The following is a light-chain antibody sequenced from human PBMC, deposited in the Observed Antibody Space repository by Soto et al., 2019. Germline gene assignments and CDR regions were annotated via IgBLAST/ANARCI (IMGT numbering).Light chain of an antibody. V-gene: IGKV3-20*01. CDR3: QQYGSSPLT. J-gene: IGKJ4*01. CDR2: GAS. CDR1: QSVSSSY. Sequence: EIVLTQPPGTLSLSPGERATLSCRASQSVSSSYLAWYQQRPGQAPRLLIYGASIRATGIPDRFSGRGSGTDFTLTISRLEPEDFAVYYCQQYGSSPLTFGGGTKVDIK.